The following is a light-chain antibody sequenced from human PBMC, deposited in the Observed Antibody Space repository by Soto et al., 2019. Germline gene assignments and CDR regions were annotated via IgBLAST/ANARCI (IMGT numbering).Light chain of an antibody. Sequence: QSALTQPASVSGSPGQSIAISCTGTSSDVGGYNYVSWYQQHPGKVPKLMIYDVSGRPSGVSNRFSGSKSGNTASLTISGLRAEDEADYYCSSYTSDSTYVFGTGTKLTVL. J-gene: IGLJ1*01. V-gene: IGLV2-14*03. CDR2: DVS. CDR1: SSDVGGYNY. CDR3: SSYTSDSTYV.